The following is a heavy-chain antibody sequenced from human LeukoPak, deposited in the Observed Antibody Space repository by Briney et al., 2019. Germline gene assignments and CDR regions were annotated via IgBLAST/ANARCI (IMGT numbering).Heavy chain of an antibody. CDR2: IYYSGNT. CDR3: ARRNDFDI. J-gene: IGHJ3*02. Sequence: KPSETLSLTCTVSGGSISGDHWNWLRQPPGKGLEWIGNIYYSGNTNYNPSLKSRVTISVDTSKNQFSLKLSSVTAADTAVYYCARRNDFDIWGQGTMVTVSS. CDR1: GGSISGDH. V-gene: IGHV4-59*08.